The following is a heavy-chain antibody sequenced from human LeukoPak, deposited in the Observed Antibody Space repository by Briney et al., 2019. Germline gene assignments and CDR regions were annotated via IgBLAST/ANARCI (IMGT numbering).Heavy chain of an antibody. V-gene: IGHV4-34*01. J-gene: IGHJ1*01. CDR2: IHPSGST. CDR1: GGSFSGHY. Sequence: SETLSLTCAVYGGSFSGHYRSRIRQPPGKGLEWIGEIHPSGSTYYNPSLESRVTISVDTSKNQLSLKLSSVTAADTAVYYCARGEDAAKTHIWGQGSLVTVSS. D-gene: IGHD5-18*01. CDR3: ARGEDAAKTHI.